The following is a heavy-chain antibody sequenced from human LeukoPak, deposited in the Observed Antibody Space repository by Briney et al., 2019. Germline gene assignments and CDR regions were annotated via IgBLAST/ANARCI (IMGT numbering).Heavy chain of an antibody. Sequence: SVKVSCKASGGTFSSYAISWVRQAPGQVLEWMGGIIPIFGTANYAQKFQGRVTITADRSTSTAYMELSSLRSEDTAVYYCAIRKGEYYFDYLGQGTLVTVSS. CDR1: GGTFSSYA. CDR2: IIPIFGTA. J-gene: IGHJ4*02. V-gene: IGHV1-69*06. D-gene: IGHD3-16*01. CDR3: AIRKGEYYFDY.